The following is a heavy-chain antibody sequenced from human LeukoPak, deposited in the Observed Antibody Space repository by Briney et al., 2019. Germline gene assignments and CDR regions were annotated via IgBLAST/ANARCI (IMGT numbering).Heavy chain of an antibody. V-gene: IGHV3-15*01. D-gene: IGHD1-26*01. CDR2: IKSKTDGGTT. Sequence: GGPLRLSCAASGFTFSNAWMSWVRQAPGKGLEWVGRIKSKTDGGTTDYAAPVKGRFTMSRDASKNTLYLQMNRLKPEDTAVYYCTTDVGSYYGYWGQGTLVTVSS. CDR1: GFTFSNAW. J-gene: IGHJ4*02. CDR3: TTDVGSYYGY.